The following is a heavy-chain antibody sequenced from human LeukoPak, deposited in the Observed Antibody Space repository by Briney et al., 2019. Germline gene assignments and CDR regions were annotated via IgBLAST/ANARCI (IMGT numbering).Heavy chain of an antibody. J-gene: IGHJ4*02. D-gene: IGHD3-22*01. CDR2: ISAYNGNT. V-gene: IGHV1-18*01. CDR1: GGTFSSYG. CDR3: AQGAYDRAHHRFDY. Sequence: ASVKISCKASGGTFSSYGISWVRQAPGQGLEWMGWISAYNGNTNYAQKLQGRVTMTTDTSTSTAYMELRSLRSDDTAVYYRAQGAYDRAHHRFDYWGQGTQVTVSS.